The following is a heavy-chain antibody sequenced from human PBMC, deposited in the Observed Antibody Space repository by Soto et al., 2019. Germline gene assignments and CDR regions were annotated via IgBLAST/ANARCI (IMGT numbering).Heavy chain of an antibody. V-gene: IGHV3-30*18. J-gene: IGHJ4*02. CDR1: GFTFSSYG. CDR3: AKGGPMVRGPRGYFDY. CDR2: ISYDGSNK. D-gene: IGHD3-10*01. Sequence: QVQLVESGGGVVQPGRSLRLSCAASGFTFSSYGMHWVRQAPGKGLEWVAVISYDGSNKYYADSVKGRFTISRDNSKKTLYLQMNSPRAEDTAVYCCAKGGPMVRGPRGYFDYGCQGTRVTVSS.